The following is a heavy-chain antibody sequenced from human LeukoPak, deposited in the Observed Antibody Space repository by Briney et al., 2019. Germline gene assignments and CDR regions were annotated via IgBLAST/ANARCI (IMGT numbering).Heavy chain of an antibody. V-gene: IGHV4-59*01. D-gene: IGHD3-10*01. J-gene: IGHJ4*02. CDR3: ARVPLLWFGEYYFNY. CDR1: GGSISSYY. CDR2: IYYSGST. Sequence: SETLSLTCTVSGGSISSYYWSWIRQPPGKGLEWIGYIYYSGSTNYNPSLKSRVTISVDTSKNQFSLKLSSVTAADTAVYYCARVPLLWFGEYYFNYWGQGTLVTVSS.